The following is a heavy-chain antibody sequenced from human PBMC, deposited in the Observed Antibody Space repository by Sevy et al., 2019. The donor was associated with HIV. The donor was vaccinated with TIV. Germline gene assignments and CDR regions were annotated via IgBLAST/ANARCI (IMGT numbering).Heavy chain of an antibody. CDR2: ISGSGGST. D-gene: IGHD3-9*01. Sequence: GGSLRLSCAASEFTFSSYAMSWVRQAPGKGLEWVSAISGSGGSTYYADSVKGRFTISRDNSKNTLYLQMNSLRAEDTAVYYCAKPLGYFDQYYFDYWGQGTLVTVSS. CDR1: EFTFSSYA. J-gene: IGHJ4*02. CDR3: AKPLGYFDQYYFDY. V-gene: IGHV3-23*01.